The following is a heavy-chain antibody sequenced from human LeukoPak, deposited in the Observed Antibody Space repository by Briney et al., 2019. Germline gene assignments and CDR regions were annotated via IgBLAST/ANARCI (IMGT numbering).Heavy chain of an antibody. CDR3: ARHLRLWQNWFDP. CDR1: GYSFTNYW. J-gene: IGHJ5*02. CDR2: IYPGDSDT. Sequence: GESLKISCKGSGYSFTNYWIGWVRQMPGKGPEWMGTIYPGDSDTRYSPSFQGQVTISADKSISTAYLQWSSLKASDTAMYYCARHLRLWQNWFDPWGQGTLVTVSS. D-gene: IGHD5-18*01. V-gene: IGHV5-51*01.